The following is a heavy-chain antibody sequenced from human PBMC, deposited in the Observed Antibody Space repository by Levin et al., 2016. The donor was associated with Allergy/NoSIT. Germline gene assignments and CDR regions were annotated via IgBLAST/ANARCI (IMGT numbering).Heavy chain of an antibody. CDR2: ISASGGAT. J-gene: IGHJ3*02. Sequence: VRQAPGKGLEWVSGISASGGATYYADSLKGRFTISRDNSKNMLYLHINSLRAEDTAVYFCAKDKVGCTGGSCSDDAFDIWGQGTMVTVSS. CDR3: AKDKVGCTGGSCSDDAFDI. D-gene: IGHD2-15*01. V-gene: IGHV3-23*01.